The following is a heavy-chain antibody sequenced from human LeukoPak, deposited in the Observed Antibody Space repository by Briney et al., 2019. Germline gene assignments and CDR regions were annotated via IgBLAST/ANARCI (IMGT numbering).Heavy chain of an antibody. CDR2: IYYSGST. D-gene: IGHD2-2*01. CDR1: GGSISSSSYY. J-gene: IGHJ5*02. CDR3: AAVVPAAIGWFDP. Sequence: SETLSLTCTVSGGSISSSSYYWGWIRQPPGKGLEWIGYIYYSGSTNYNPSLKSRVTISVDTSKNRFSLKLSSVTAADTAVYYCAAVVPAAIGWFDPWGQGTLVTVSS. V-gene: IGHV4-61*05.